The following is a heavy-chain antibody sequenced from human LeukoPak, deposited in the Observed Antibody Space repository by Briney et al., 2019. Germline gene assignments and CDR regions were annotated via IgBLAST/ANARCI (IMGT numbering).Heavy chain of an antibody. D-gene: IGHD4-17*01. CDR1: GGSFSGYY. CDR2: INHSGST. V-gene: IGHV4-34*01. Sequence: SETLSLTCAVYGGSFSGYYWSWIRQPSGKGLEWIGEINHSGSTNYNPSLKSRVTISVDTSKNQFSLKLSSVTAADTAVYYCARGYGDYRSRGFALNYWGQGTLVTVSS. CDR3: ARGYGDYRSRGFALNY. J-gene: IGHJ4*02.